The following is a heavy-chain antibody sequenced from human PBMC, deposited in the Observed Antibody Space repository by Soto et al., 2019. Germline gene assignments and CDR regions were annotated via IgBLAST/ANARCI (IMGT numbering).Heavy chain of an antibody. CDR1: GFTFSSYG. J-gene: IGHJ4*02. Sequence: QVQLVESGGGVVQPGRSLRLSCAASGFTFSSYGMHWVRQAPGKWLEWVAVIWYDGSNKYYADSVKGRFTISRDNSKHTLYLQLNSLSAEDTAVYYWARDGGIFVSNYEPFDYWGQGTLVTVSS. CDR3: ARDGGIFVSNYEPFDY. CDR2: IWYDGSNK. V-gene: IGHV3-33*01. D-gene: IGHD4-4*01.